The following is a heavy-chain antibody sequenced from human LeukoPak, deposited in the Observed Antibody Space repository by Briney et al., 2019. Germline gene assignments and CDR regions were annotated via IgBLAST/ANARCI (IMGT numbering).Heavy chain of an antibody. CDR2: IYHTGSA. V-gene: IGHV4-59*08. Sequence: SETPSLTCTVSGGSISNFYWGWIRQPPGKGLEWIANIYHTGSAHYNPSLKSRVTISVDTSTNQFSLKLSSVTAADTAVYYCARYCTSTTCILRGFDYWGQGTLVTVSS. CDR1: GGSISNFY. D-gene: IGHD2-2*01. J-gene: IGHJ4*02. CDR3: ARYCTSTTCILRGFDY.